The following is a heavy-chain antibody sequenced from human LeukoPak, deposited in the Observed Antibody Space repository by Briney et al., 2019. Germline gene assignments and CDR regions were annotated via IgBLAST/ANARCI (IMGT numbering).Heavy chain of an antibody. D-gene: IGHD1-26*01. Sequence: GGSLRLSCAASGFTFSYAWMSWVRQAPGKGLEWVGRIKSKTDGGTTDYAAPVKGRFTISRDDSKDTLYLQMNSLRAEDTAVYYCAKDSRVGAYDYFDYWGQGTLVTVSS. J-gene: IGHJ4*02. CDR2: IKSKTDGGTT. V-gene: IGHV3-15*01. CDR1: GFTFSYAW. CDR3: AKDSRVGAYDYFDY.